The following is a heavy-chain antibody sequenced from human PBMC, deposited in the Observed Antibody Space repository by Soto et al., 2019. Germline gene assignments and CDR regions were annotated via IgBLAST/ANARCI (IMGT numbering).Heavy chain of an antibody. Sequence: SVKVSCKASGGTFRSYAISWVRQAPGQGLEWMGGIIPIFGTANYAQKFQGRVTITADESTSTAYMELSSLRSEDTAVYYCARAATVTTGTDGMGVWGQGTTVTVSS. D-gene: IGHD4-17*01. CDR2: IIPIFGTA. CDR3: ARAATVTTGTDGMGV. V-gene: IGHV1-69*13. CDR1: GGTFRSYA. J-gene: IGHJ6*02.